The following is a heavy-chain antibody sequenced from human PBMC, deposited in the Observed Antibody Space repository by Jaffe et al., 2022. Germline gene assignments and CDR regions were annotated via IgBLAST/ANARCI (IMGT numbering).Heavy chain of an antibody. J-gene: IGHJ5*02. D-gene: IGHD4-17*01. Sequence: QITLKESGPTLVKPTQTLTLTCTFSGFSLSTSGVGVGWIRQPPGKALEWLALIYWNDDKRYSPSLKSRLTITKDTSKNQVVLTMTNMDPVDTATYYCARTKGDNGDYPNWFDPWGQGTLVTVSS. CDR2: IYWNDDK. CDR3: ARTKGDNGDYPNWFDP. V-gene: IGHV2-5*01. CDR1: GFSLSTSGVG.